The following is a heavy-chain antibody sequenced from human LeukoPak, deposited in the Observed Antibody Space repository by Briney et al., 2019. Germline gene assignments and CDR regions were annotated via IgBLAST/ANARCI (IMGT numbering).Heavy chain of an antibody. D-gene: IGHD2-2*02. CDR2: IYYSGST. V-gene: IGHV4-30-4*08. CDR1: GGSISSGDYY. J-gene: IGHJ4*02. CDR3: ARGVVPAAIPDY. Sequence: SETLSLTCTVSGGSISSGDYYWSWIRQPPGKGLEWIGYIYYSGSTYYNPSLTSRVTISVDTSKNQFSLKLSSVTAADTAVYYCARGVVPAAIPDYWGQGTLVTVSS.